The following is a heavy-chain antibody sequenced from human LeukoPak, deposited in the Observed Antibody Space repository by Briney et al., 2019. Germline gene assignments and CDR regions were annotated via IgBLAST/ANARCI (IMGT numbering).Heavy chain of an antibody. D-gene: IGHD5-12*01. V-gene: IGHV4-34*01. CDR3: AHSGYTRYFDY. J-gene: IGHJ4*02. CDR2: INHSGST. CDR1: GGSFSGYY. Sequence: PSETLSLTCAVYGGSFSGYYWSWIRQPPGRGLEWIGEINHSGSTNYNPSLKSRVTISVDTSKNQFSLKLSSVTAADTAVYYCAHSGYTRYFDYWGQGTLVTVSS.